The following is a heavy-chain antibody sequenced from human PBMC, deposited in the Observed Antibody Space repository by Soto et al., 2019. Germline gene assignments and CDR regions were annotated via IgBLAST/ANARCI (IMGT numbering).Heavy chain of an antibody. J-gene: IGHJ4*02. Sequence: GGSLRLSCAASGFTFNTYAMSWVRQAPGKGLEWVSVITGSGDSTYYADSVKGRFTISRDNSKNTLYVQMNSLRAEDTAVYYCAKGGYNYGFLFDCWGQGTLVTVSS. CDR2: ITGSGDST. V-gene: IGHV3-23*01. CDR3: AKGGYNYGFLFDC. D-gene: IGHD5-18*01. CDR1: GFTFNTYA.